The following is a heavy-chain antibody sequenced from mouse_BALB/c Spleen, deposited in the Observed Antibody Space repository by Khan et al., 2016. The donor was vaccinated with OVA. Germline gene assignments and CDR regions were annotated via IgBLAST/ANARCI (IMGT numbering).Heavy chain of an antibody. J-gene: IGHJ1*01. CDR3: ARDYRARYVDV. CDR2: ISYDGSN. Sequence: EVQLQESGPGLVKPSQSLSLTCSVTGYSITSGYYWNWIRQFPGNKLEWMGYISYDGSNNYNPSLKNRISITRDTSKNQFFLKLNSVTTEDTATYYCARDYRARYVDVWGEGTSGTGSS. V-gene: IGHV3-6*02. CDR1: GYSITSGYY.